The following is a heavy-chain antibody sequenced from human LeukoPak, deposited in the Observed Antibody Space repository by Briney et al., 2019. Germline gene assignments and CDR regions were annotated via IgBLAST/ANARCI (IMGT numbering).Heavy chain of an antibody. J-gene: IGHJ4*02. CDR2: IYYSGST. CDR1: GVSLSGYY. CDR3: ARGYGYYFDS. V-gene: IGHV4-59*01. D-gene: IGHD4-17*01. Sequence: PSETLSLTCAVYGVSLSGYYWSWIRQPPGKGLEWIGYIYYSGSTNYNPSLQSRVAISVDTSKSQFCLKLSSVTAADTAMYYCARGYGYYFDSWGQGTLVTVSS.